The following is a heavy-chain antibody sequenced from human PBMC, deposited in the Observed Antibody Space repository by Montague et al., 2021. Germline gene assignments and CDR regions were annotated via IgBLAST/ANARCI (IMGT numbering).Heavy chain of an antibody. Sequence: SKTLSLTCTVSGGSISSPPFYWGWIRQSPGKGLEWIGSNYYRGNTYYNPSLKSRVSLSIDTSKNQFSLKMNSVTAADTAVYYCARAGPRTYGGDSLDYWGQGALVTVSS. CDR1: GGSISSPPFY. CDR2: NYYRGNT. D-gene: IGHD3-10*01. CDR3: ARAGPRTYGGDSLDY. V-gene: IGHV4-39*01. J-gene: IGHJ4*02.